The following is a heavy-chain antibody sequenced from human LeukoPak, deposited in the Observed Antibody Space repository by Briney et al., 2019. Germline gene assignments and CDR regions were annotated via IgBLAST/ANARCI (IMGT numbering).Heavy chain of an antibody. CDR1: GGSFSGYY. CDR3: ARGLVRTYYYGSGSYYFDY. D-gene: IGHD3-10*01. J-gene: IGHJ4*02. Sequence: PSETLSLTCAVYGGSFSGYYWSWIRQPPGKGLEWIGEINHSGSTNYNPSLKSRVTISVDTSKNQFSLKLSSVTAADTAVHYCARGLVRTYYYGSGSYYFDYWGQGTLVTVSS. V-gene: IGHV4-34*01. CDR2: INHSGST.